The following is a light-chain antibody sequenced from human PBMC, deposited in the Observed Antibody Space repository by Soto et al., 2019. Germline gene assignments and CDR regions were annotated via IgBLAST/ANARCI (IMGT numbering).Light chain of an antibody. CDR3: NSYTGWIYV. CDR2: EVN. V-gene: IGLV2-8*01. CDR1: SSDVGGYNY. J-gene: IGLJ1*01. Sequence: QSALTQPPSASGSPGQSVTISCTGTSSDVGGYNYVSWYQHHPGKAPKLMIYEVNKLPSGVPDRFSGSKSGNTASLTVSGLQAEDEADYYCNSYTGWIYVFGTGTKLTVL.